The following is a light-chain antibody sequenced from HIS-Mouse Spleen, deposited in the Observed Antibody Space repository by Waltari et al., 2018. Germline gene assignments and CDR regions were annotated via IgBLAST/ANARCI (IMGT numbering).Light chain of an antibody. CDR3: QQFNSYPLT. Sequence: AIQLTQSPSSLSASVGDRVTITCRASQGISSALACYQQKPGKAPKLLIYDASSLASGVPSTFRRSGSGTDFTLTISSLQPEDFATYYCQQFNSYPLTFGGGTKVEIK. CDR1: QGISSA. CDR2: DAS. V-gene: IGKV1-13*02. J-gene: IGKJ4*01.